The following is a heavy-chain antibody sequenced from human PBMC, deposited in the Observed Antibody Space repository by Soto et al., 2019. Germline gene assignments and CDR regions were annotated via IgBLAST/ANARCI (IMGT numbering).Heavy chain of an antibody. CDR2: INTDGSVA. J-gene: IGHJ5*02. Sequence: EVQLVESGGGLVQPGESLRLSCAASGLTFRSYWMHWVRQAPGKGLVWVSPINTDGSVAMYVNSVKGRFTISRDNAKNTLLLHMHTPRAEDTAVYYCVRDMQMWPPAPWGQGTLVTVSP. CDR3: VRDMQMWPPAP. D-gene: IGHD2-2*01. CDR1: GLTFRSYW. V-gene: IGHV3-74*03.